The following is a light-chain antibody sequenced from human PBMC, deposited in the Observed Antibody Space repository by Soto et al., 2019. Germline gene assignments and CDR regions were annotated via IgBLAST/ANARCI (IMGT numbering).Light chain of an antibody. CDR3: SSYTSLNPYVV. V-gene: IGLV2-14*03. CDR1: SSDVGGYNF. Sequence: QSALTQPASVSGSPGQSITISCTGTSSDVGGYNFVSWYQQHPGKAPKLVIYDVNNRPSGVSDRFSGSKSGNTASLTISGLQADDEADYSCSSYTSLNPYVVFGGGTKLTVL. CDR2: DVN. J-gene: IGLJ2*01.